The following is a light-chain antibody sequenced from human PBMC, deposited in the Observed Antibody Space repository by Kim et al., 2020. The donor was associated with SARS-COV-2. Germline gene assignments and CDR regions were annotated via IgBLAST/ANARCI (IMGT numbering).Light chain of an antibody. J-gene: IGLJ3*02. CDR3: QSYDSSNRV. CDR1: SGGIASNY. CDR2: EDN. V-gene: IGLV6-57*03. Sequence: KTVTISCTRSSGGIASNYVQWYQQRPGSAPTTVIYEDNQRPSGVPDRFSGSIDSSSNSASLTISGLKTEDEADYYCQSYDSSNRVFGGGTQLTVL.